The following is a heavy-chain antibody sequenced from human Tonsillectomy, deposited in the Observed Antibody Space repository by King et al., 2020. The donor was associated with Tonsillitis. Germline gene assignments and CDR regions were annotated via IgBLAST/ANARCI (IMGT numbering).Heavy chain of an antibody. CDR3: AGVSYMGIVTPPYDFFYMDV. CDR2: ISDSETT. J-gene: IGHJ6*03. Sequence: QLQESGPGLVKPSETLSLTCTVSGGSISSSYWSWIRQPPGKGLEFIGYISDSETTNYNPSLKSLVTISVDTSKDQFSLKLSSVSAADTALYDCAGVSYMGIVTPPYDFFYMDVWGKGTTVTVSS. D-gene: IGHD1-26*01. V-gene: IGHV4-59*01. CDR1: GGSISSSY.